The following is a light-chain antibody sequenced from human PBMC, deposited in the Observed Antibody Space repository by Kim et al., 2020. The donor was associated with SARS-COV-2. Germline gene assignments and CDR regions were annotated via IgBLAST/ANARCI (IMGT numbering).Light chain of an antibody. Sequence: PGERATLSCKASRTVSTPFLAWYPQRPGQRPRLLISGSSTRATGIPDRFSGSSSGTDFTLTISRLEPEDFAVYYCQQYGTAPYTFGQGTKLEI. CDR2: GSS. CDR1: RTVSTPF. CDR3: QQYGTAPYT. V-gene: IGKV3-20*01. J-gene: IGKJ2*01.